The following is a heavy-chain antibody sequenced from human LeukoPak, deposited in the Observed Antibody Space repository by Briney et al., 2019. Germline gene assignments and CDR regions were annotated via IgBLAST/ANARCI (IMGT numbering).Heavy chain of an antibody. J-gene: IGHJ4*02. CDR2: IIPIFGTA. CDR1: GGTFSSYA. D-gene: IGHD6-19*01. V-gene: IGHV1-69*05. CDR3: ARVIAVAGPYYFDY. Sequence: GASVKVSCKASGGTFSSYAISWVRQAPGQGLEWMGRIIPIFGTANYAQKFQGRVTITTDESTSTAYMELSSLRSEDTAVYYCARVIAVAGPYYFDYWGQGTLVTVSS.